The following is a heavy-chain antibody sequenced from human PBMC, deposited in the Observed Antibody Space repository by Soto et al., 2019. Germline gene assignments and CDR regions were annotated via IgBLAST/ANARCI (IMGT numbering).Heavy chain of an antibody. V-gene: IGHV3-9*01. CDR1: GFTFDDYA. CDR3: AKDGGSIVGALGLGY. Sequence: EVQLVESGGGLVQPGRSLRLSCAASGFTFDDYAMHWVRQAPGKGLEWVSGISWNSGSIGYADSVEGRVTISRDNAKNSLYLQMNSLRAEDTALYYCAKDGGSIVGALGLGYWGQGTLVTVSS. J-gene: IGHJ4*02. D-gene: IGHD1-26*01. CDR2: ISWNSGSI.